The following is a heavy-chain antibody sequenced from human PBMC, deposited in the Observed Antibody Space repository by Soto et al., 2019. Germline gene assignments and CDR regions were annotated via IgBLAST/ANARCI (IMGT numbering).Heavy chain of an antibody. V-gene: IGHV4-30-4*08. J-gene: IGHJ3*02. Sequence: QVQLQESGPGLVRPSHTLSFTCTVSGGSISSGDYYWSWIRQPPGKGLEWIGYIYYSGTTYYNASLKSRVIISIDTSKNQFSLKLNSVTAADTAVYYCARRYGPRAFDIWGQGTLVTVSS. D-gene: IGHD3-9*01. CDR2: IYYSGTT. CDR3: ARRYGPRAFDI. CDR1: GGSISSGDYY.